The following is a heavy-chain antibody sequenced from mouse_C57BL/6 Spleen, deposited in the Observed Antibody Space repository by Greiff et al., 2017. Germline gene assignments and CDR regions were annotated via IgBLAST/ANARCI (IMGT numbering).Heavy chain of an antibody. Sequence: VQLQQSGAELVKPGASVKISCKASGYAFSSYWMHWVKQRPGQGLEWIGEIDPSDSYTNYNQKFKGKSTLTVDKSSSTAYMQLSSLTSEDSAVYYCARELRLQDYAMDYWGQGTSVTVSS. J-gene: IGHJ4*01. V-gene: IGHV1-69*01. CDR3: ARELRLQDYAMDY. D-gene: IGHD3-2*02. CDR1: GYAFSSYW. CDR2: IDPSDSYT.